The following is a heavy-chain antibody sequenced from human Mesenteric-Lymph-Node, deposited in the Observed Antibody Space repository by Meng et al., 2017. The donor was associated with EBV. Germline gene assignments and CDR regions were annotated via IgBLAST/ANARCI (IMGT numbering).Heavy chain of an antibody. J-gene: IGHJ4*02. Sequence: QGQLQPWGGGLLKPSETLSLTCAVFGESFTPYFWSWIRQPPGKGLEWIGEISHGGSINYNPSLKSRLTISVDTSNNLFSLNINSVTVADTAVYYCARGGLQSSGWYKERPHWGQGTLVTVSS. CDR3: ARGGLQSSGWYKERPH. D-gene: IGHD6-19*01. V-gene: IGHV4-34*02. CDR1: GESFTPYF. CDR2: ISHGGSI.